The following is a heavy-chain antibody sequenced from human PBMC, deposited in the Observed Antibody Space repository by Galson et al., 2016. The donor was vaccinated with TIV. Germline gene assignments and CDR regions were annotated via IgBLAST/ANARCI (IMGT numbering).Heavy chain of an antibody. CDR3: ARPPYCGGDCFKYDS. D-gene: IGHD2-21*01. Sequence: QSGAEVKKPGESLQISCKASGYTFRIYAMHWVRQAPGQRLEWMGCINAGNDNTKYSQRFQGRVTITRDTSANTAYMELSSLRSEDTAVYYCARPPYCGGDCFKYDSWGQGTLVTVSS. CDR1: GYTFRIYA. V-gene: IGHV1-3*01. CDR2: INAGNDNT. J-gene: IGHJ4*02.